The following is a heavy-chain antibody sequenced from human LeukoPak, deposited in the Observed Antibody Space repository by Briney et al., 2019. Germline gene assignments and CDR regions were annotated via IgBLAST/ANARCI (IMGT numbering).Heavy chain of an antibody. Sequence: APVKVSCKASGGTFSSYAISWVRQAPGQGLEWMGGIIPIFGTANYAQKFQGRVTITTDESTSTAYMELSSLRSEDTAVYYCAVPVRAPGWYYYYMDVWGKGTTVTVSS. J-gene: IGHJ6*03. CDR2: IIPIFGTA. D-gene: IGHD3-10*01. CDR3: AVPVRAPGWYYYYMDV. CDR1: GGTFSSYA. V-gene: IGHV1-69*05.